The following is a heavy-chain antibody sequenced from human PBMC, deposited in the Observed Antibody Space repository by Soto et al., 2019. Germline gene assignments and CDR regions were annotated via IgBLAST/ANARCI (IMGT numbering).Heavy chain of an antibody. CDR1: GDSLNSYY. CDR2: IYYSGDT. J-gene: IGHJ3*02. D-gene: IGHD1-1*01. Sequence: QVQLQESGPGLVKPSETLSLTCSVSGDSLNSYYWSWIRQSPGKGLEWLGYIYYSGDTKYIPSLQSRISISVDTTENQFSLRLSSVTAADTAVYFCARDRNKLWKNDAFDIWGQGTMVTVSS. V-gene: IGHV4-59*01. CDR3: ARDRNKLWKNDAFDI.